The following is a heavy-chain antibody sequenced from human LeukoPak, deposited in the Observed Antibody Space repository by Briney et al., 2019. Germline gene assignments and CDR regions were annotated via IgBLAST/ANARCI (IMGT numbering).Heavy chain of an antibody. Sequence: GGSPRLSCAASGFTFSSYWMNWVRQAPGKGLVWVSRIDIDGSSTTYADSVKGRFTISRDNAKNTLYLQMNSLRAEDTAVYYCARGFTIFGVVNDGFDIWGQGTKVTVSS. CDR2: IDIDGSST. D-gene: IGHD3-3*01. CDR1: GFTFSSYW. V-gene: IGHV3-74*01. CDR3: ARGFTIFGVVNDGFDI. J-gene: IGHJ3*02.